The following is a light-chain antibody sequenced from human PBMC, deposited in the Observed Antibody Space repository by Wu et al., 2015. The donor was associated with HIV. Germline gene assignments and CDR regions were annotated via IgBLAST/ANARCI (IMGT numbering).Light chain of an antibody. Sequence: IVLTQSPGTLSLSPGERATLSCRASQRVNSYYLAWYQQKFGQAPRLLIYGSSIRATGIPDRFSGSGSGTDFSLTISRLEPEDFAVYYCQQRGNWPLTFGQGTRLEIK. CDR3: QQRGNWPLT. CDR2: GSS. J-gene: IGKJ5*01. V-gene: IGKV3D-20*02. CDR1: QRVNSYY.